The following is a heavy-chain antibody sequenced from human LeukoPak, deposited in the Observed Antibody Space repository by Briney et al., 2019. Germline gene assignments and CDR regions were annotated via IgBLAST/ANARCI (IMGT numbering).Heavy chain of an antibody. CDR2: ISDSGGST. CDR1: GFTFSSYA. D-gene: IGHD6-19*01. Sequence: GGSLRLSCGASGFTFSSYAMNWVRRAPGKGLEWVSSISDSGGSTYYADSVKGRFTISRDNSRNTLSLQMNNLRTEDTAIYYCAKDYTSGWFDYWGQGTPVTVSS. V-gene: IGHV3-23*01. CDR3: AKDYTSGWFDY. J-gene: IGHJ4*02.